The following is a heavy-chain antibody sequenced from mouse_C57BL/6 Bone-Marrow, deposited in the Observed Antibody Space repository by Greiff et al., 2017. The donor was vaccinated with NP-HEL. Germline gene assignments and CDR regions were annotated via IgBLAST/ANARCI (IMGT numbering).Heavy chain of an antibody. CDR2: ISNLAYSI. CDR1: GFTFSDYG. CDR3: ARPYYGSSFAWFAY. D-gene: IGHD1-1*01. V-gene: IGHV5-15*01. J-gene: IGHJ3*01. Sequence: EVQVVESGGGLVQPGGSLKLSCAASGFTFSDYGMAWVRQAPRKGPEWVAFISNLAYSIYYADTVTGRFTIFRENAKNTLYLEMSSLRSEDTAMYYCARPYYGSSFAWFAYWGQGTLVTVSA.